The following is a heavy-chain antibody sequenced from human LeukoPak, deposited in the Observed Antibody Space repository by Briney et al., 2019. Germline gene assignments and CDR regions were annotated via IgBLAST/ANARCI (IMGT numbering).Heavy chain of an antibody. V-gene: IGHV1-69*05. CDR3: ARESDPGTGTTDAFDI. D-gene: IGHD1-1*01. CDR2: IIPIFGTA. Sequence: ASVKVSCKASGSTFSSYAISWVRQAPGQGLEWMGGIIPIFGTANYAQKFQGRVTITTDESMSTAYMELSSLRSEDTAVYYCARESDPGTGTTDAFDIWGQGTMVTVSS. CDR1: GSTFSSYA. J-gene: IGHJ3*02.